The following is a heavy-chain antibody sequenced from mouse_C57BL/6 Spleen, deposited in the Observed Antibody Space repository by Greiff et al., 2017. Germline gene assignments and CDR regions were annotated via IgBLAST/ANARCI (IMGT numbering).Heavy chain of an antibody. J-gene: IGHJ4*01. V-gene: IGHV7-1*01. CDR3: ARDLDD. CDR2: SRNKANDYTT. Sequence: EVKVVESGGGLVQSGRSLRLSCATSGFTFSDFYMEWVRQAPGKGLEWIAASRNKANDYTTEYSASVKGRFIVSRDTSQSILYLQMNALRAEDTAIYYCARDLDDWGQGTSVTVSS. CDR1: GFTFSDFY.